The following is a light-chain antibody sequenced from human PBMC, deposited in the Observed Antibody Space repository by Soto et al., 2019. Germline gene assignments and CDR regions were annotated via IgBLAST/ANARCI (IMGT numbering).Light chain of an antibody. CDR2: EVS. V-gene: IGLV2-8*01. Sequence: QLVLTQPPSASGSPGQSVTISCTGTSSDVGGYNYVSWYQQHPGKAPKLMIYEVSKRPSGVPDRFSGSKSGNTASLTVSGLQAEDEADYYCSSYAGSNKSVFGGGTKVTVL. CDR1: SSDVGGYNY. J-gene: IGLJ2*01. CDR3: SSYAGSNKSV.